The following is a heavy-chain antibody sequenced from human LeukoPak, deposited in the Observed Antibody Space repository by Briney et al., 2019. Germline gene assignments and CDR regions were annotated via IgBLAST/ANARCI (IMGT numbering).Heavy chain of an antibody. Sequence: ASVKVSCKASGYTFIGYYIVWVRQAPGQGLEWMGWINPSSGGTKSAQKFQGRVTMTRDTSISTAYMELNWLRSDDTAVYYCASIAAAGTNYWGQGTLVTVSS. CDR3: ASIAAAGTNY. CDR1: GYTFIGYY. CDR2: INPSSGGT. D-gene: IGHD6-13*01. J-gene: IGHJ4*02. V-gene: IGHV1-2*02.